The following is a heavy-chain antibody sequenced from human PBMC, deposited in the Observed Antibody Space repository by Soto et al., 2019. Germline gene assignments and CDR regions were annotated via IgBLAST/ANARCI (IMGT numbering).Heavy chain of an antibody. CDR2: FNPIFGTA. V-gene: IGHV1-69*13. CDR3: ARGIAVADPIDPQFDY. Sequence: SSLKRSCKASGGSLSSYVISCGRNATGQGLQWMGGFNPIFGTANYAQKFQGRVTSTADESTSTAYMELSSLRSEDTAVYYCARGIAVADPIDPQFDYWGQGTLVTVSS. D-gene: IGHD6-19*01. CDR1: GGSLSSYV. J-gene: IGHJ4*02.